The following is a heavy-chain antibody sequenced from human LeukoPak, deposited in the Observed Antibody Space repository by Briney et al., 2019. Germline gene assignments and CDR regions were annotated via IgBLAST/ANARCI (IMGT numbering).Heavy chain of an antibody. CDR3: ARYYDSSGYYEYYFDY. Sequence: QSGVSLRLSCAASGFTVSSNYMSWVRQAPGKGLEWVSVIYSGGSTYYADSVKGRFTISRDNSKNTLYLQMNSLRAEDTAVYYCARYYDSSGYYEYYFDYWGQEPWSPSPQ. J-gene: IGHJ4*01. CDR1: GFTVSSNY. V-gene: IGHV3-53*01. D-gene: IGHD3-22*01. CDR2: IYSGGST.